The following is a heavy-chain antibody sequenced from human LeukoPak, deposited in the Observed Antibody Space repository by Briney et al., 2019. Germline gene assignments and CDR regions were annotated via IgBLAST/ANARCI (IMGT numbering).Heavy chain of an antibody. CDR1: GGSISSYY. Sequence: SETLSLTCTVSGGSISSYYWSWIRQPPGKGLEWIGYIYYSGSTNYNPSLKSRVTISVDPSKNQFSLKLSSVTAADTAVYYCVAGAGRYNWFDPWGQGTLVTVSS. J-gene: IGHJ5*02. D-gene: IGHD6-19*01. CDR3: VAGAGRYNWFDP. V-gene: IGHV4-59*12. CDR2: IYYSGST.